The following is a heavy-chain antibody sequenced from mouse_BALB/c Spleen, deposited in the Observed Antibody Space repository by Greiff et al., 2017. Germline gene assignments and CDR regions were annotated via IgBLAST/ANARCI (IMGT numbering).Heavy chain of an antibody. CDR3: ARKCNYGNYPYAMDY. V-gene: IGHV1S81*02. CDR2: INPSNGRT. CDR1: GYTFTSYW. D-gene: IGHD2-1*01. J-gene: IGHJ4*01. Sequence: QVQLQQPGAELVKPGASVKLSCKASGYTFTSYWMHWVKQRPGQGLEWIGEINPSNGRTNYNEKFKSKATLTVDKSSSTAYMQLSSLTSEDSAVYYCARKCNYGNYPYAMDYWGQGTSVTVSS.